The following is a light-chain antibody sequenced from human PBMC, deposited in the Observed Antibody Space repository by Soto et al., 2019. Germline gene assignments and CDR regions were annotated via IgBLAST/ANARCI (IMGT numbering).Light chain of an antibody. CDR1: QGIRSA. CDR3: QQLNSYPIT. CDR2: DAS. V-gene: IGKV1-13*02. J-gene: IGKJ5*01. Sequence: IQMTQSPSSVSASLGDRVTITCRASQGIRSALAWYQHRPGKAPKLLIYDASSLASGVPPRFSGSGSGIDFTLTISSLQPEDFATYYCQQLNSYPITFGQGTRLEI.